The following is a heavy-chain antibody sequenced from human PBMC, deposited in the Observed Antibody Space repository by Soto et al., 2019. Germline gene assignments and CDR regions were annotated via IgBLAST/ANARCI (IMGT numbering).Heavy chain of an antibody. J-gene: IGHJ6*02. CDR2: INPNSGGT. Sequence: GASVKVSCKASGYTFTGYYMHWVRQAPGQGLEWMGWINPNSGGTNYAQKFQGWVTMTRDTSISTAYMELSRLRSDDTAVYYCAREWIYDSSVFNIKGDSGMDVWGQGTTLTVSS. CDR1: GYTFTGYY. CDR3: AREWIYDSSVFNIKGDSGMDV. V-gene: IGHV1-2*04. D-gene: IGHD3-22*01.